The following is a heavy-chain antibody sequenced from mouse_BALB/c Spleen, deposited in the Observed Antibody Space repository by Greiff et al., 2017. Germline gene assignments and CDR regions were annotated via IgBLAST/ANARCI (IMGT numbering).Heavy chain of an antibody. CDR1: GYTFTNYG. J-gene: IGHJ3*01. V-gene: IGHV9-1*02. D-gene: IGHD1-1*01. Sequence: VHLVESGPELKKPGETVKISCKASGYTFTNYGMNWVKQAPGKGLKWMGWINTYTGEPTYADDFKGRFAFSLETSASTAYLQINNLKNEDMATYFCARSGTTVVAPFAYWGQGTLVTVSA. CDR2: INTYTGEP. CDR3: ARSGTTVVAPFAY.